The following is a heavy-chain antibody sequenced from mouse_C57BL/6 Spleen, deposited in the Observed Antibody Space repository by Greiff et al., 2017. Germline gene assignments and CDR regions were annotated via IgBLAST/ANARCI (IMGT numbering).Heavy chain of an antibody. CDR3: ARDYVDWYFDV. D-gene: IGHD2-4*01. Sequence: DVKLVESGGGLVQPGGSLSLSCAASGFTFTDYYMSWVRQTPGKALEWLGFIRNKANGYTTEDSASVKGRFTISRDNSQLILYLQMNALRAEDSATYYCARDYVDWYFDVGGTGTTVTVSS. CDR2: IRNKANGYTT. V-gene: IGHV7-3*01. J-gene: IGHJ1*03. CDR1: GFTFTDYY.